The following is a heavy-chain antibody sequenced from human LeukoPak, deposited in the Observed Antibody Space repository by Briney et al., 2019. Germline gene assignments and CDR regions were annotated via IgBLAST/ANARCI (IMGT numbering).Heavy chain of an antibody. CDR2: ISSSSSYI. D-gene: IGHD2-21*02. CDR1: GFTFSSYS. J-gene: IGHJ4*02. Sequence: GGSLRLSCAASGFTFSSYSMNWVRQAPGKGLEWVSSISSSSSYIYYADSVEGRFTISRDNAKNSLYLQMNSLRAEDTAVYYCARGAYCGGDCYPHFDYWGQGTLVTVSS. CDR3: ARGAYCGGDCYPHFDY. V-gene: IGHV3-21*01.